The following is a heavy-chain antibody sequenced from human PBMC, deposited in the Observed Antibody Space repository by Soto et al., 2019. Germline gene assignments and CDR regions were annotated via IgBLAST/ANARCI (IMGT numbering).Heavy chain of an antibody. CDR2: IYWDDDK. J-gene: IGHJ5*02. Sequence: SGPTLVNPTQTLTLTCTFSGFSLSTSGVGVGWIRQPPGKALEWLALIYWDDDKRYSPSLKSRLTITKDPSKNQVVLTMTNVDPVDTATYYCAHTPRGYCSSTSCYVGGWFDPWGQGTLVTVSS. D-gene: IGHD2-2*03. CDR1: GFSLSTSGVG. CDR3: AHTPRGYCSSTSCYVGGWFDP. V-gene: IGHV2-5*02.